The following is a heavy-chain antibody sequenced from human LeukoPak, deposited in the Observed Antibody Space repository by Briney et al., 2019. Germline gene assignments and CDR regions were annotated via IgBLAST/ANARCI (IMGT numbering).Heavy chain of an antibody. CDR1: GYTFTGYY. J-gene: IGHJ6*02. V-gene: IGHV1-2*02. D-gene: IGHD6-19*01. CDR3: ARDILSSGWYGPYYYYGMDV. CDR2: INPNSGGT. Sequence: ASVKVSCKASGYTFTGYYMHWVRQAPGQGLEWMGWINPNSGGTNYAQKFQGRVTMTRDTSTSTVYMELSSLRSEDTAVYYCARDILSSGWYGPYYYYGMDVWGQGTTVTVSS.